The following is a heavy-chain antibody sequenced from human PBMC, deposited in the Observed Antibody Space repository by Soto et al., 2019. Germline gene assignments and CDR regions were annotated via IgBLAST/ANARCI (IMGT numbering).Heavy chain of an antibody. CDR3: ARADYEILTGSYAMDV. CDR1: DDFISSYY. V-gene: IGHV4-4*07. Sequence: SETLSLTCTVSDDFISSYYWNWIRQPAGKGLEWIGRVSTNGATNYNPSLESRVTMSVDTSKNQFSLKLTSVTAADTTVYFCARADYEILTGSYAMDVWGQGTTVTVSS. CDR2: VSTNGAT. J-gene: IGHJ6*02. D-gene: IGHD3-9*01.